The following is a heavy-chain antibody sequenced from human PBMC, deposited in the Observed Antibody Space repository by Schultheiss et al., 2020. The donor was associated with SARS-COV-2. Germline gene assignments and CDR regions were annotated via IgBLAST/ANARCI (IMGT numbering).Heavy chain of an antibody. J-gene: IGHJ6*02. Sequence: GESLKISCAASGFTFSSYGMHWVRQAPGKGLEWLAYFGTTPTFIYYADSVKGRFTISRDNAKNSLYLQMNSLRAEDTAVYYCARDVGYDILTGYFGHYYYGMDVWGQGTTVTVSS. D-gene: IGHD3-9*01. CDR1: GFTFSSYG. V-gene: IGHV3-21*05. CDR2: FGTTPTFI. CDR3: ARDVGYDILTGYFGHYYYGMDV.